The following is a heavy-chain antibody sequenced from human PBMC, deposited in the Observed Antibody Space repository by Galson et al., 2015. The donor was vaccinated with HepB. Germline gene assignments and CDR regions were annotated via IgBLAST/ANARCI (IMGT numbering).Heavy chain of an antibody. J-gene: IGHJ4*02. V-gene: IGHV1-3*01. CDR1: GYTFTSYA. CDR3: ARYYYDFWSGYYIDY. Sequence: SVKVSCKASGYTFTSYAMHWVRQAPGQRLEWMGWINAGNGNTKYSQKFQGRVTITRDTSASTAYMELSSLRSEDTAVYYCARYYYDFWSGYYIDYWGQGTLVTVSS. D-gene: IGHD3-3*01. CDR2: INAGNGNT.